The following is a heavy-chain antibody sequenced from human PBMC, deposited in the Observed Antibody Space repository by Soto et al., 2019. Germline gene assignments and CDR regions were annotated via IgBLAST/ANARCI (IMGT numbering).Heavy chain of an antibody. V-gene: IGHV4-39*02. CDR2: IYYRGRT. J-gene: IGHJ4*02. CDR1: GGSVGSSSYF. CDR3: ARRIWPKYYFDY. Sequence: QLQLQESGPGLVKPSETLSLTCTVSGGSVGSSSYFWAWIRQPPGKGLEWIGNIYYRGRTYYTPSLQSRVTISVPTSKHHLSLKLSSVTAADTAIYCCARRIWPKYYFDYWGQGTLVTVSS. D-gene: IGHD1-20*01.